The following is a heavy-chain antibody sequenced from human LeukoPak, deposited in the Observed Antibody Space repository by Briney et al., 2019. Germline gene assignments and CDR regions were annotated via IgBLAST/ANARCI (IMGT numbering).Heavy chain of an antibody. CDR1: GYTLSEYG. Sequence: ASVKVSCKASGYTLSEYGITWVRRAPGQGLDWVGWITTYNGDKKYSQKFQGRVTMTTDTSTSTYYMELSSLRSDDTAVYYCARDCSNGVCFPRDYWGQGTLVTVPT. V-gene: IGHV1-18*01. CDR2: ITTYNGDK. D-gene: IGHD2-8*01. J-gene: IGHJ4*02. CDR3: ARDCSNGVCFPRDY.